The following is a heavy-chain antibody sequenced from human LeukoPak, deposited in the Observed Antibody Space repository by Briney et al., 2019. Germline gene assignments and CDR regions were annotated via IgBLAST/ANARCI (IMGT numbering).Heavy chain of an antibody. CDR2: IYYSGST. CDR1: GGSISSGGYY. J-gene: IGHJ5*02. Sequence: PSETLSLTCIVSGGSISSGGYYWSWIRQHPGKGLEWIGYIYYSGSTYYNPSLKSRVTISVDTSKNQFSLKLSSVTAADTAVYYCARDSRSSFDPWGQGTLVTVSS. CDR3: ARDSRSSFDP. V-gene: IGHV4-31*03.